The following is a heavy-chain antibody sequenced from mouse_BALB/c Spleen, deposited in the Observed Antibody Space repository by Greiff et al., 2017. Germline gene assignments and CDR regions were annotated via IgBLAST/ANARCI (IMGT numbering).Heavy chain of an antibody. CDR3: ARHNFTTAWYFDV. CDR1: GFTFSSNG. V-gene: IGHV5-6*01. J-gene: IGHJ1*01. CDR2: ISSGGSYT. Sequence: EVKLVESGGDLVKPGGSLKLSCAASGFTFSSNGMSWVRQTPDKRLEWVATISSGGSYTYYPDSVKGRFTISRDNAKNTLYLQMSSLKSEDTAMYYCARHNFTTAWYFDVWGAGTTVTVSS. D-gene: IGHD1-2*01.